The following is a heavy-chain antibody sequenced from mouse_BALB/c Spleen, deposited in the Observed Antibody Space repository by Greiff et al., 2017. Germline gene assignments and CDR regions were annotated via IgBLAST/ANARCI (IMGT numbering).Heavy chain of an antibody. D-gene: IGHD1-1*01. CDR1: GFAFSSYD. CDR2: ISSGGGST. Sequence: EVQGVESGGGLVKPGGSLKLSCAASGFAFSSYDMSWVRQTPEKRLEWVAYISSGGGSTYYPDTVKGRFTISRDNAKNTLYLQMSSLKSEDTAMYYCAPTTGAMDYWGQGTSVTVSS. CDR3: APTTGAMDY. J-gene: IGHJ4*01. V-gene: IGHV5-12-1*01.